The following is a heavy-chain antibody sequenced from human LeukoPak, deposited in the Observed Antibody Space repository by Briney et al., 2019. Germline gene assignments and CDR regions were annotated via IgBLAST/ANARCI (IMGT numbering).Heavy chain of an antibody. V-gene: IGHV4-59*01. CDR3: ARWDCSSGTCYYLDY. CDR2: IYYTGKT. CDR1: GGSINNYY. J-gene: IGHJ4*02. D-gene: IGHD2-15*01. Sequence: SETLSLTCSVSGGSINNYYWGWIRRPPGRGLEYIGHIYYTGKTDYNPSFKSRVTMSVDTSKNQMSLKLNFLTAADTAVYYCARWDCSSGTCYYLDYWGQGTLVIVSS.